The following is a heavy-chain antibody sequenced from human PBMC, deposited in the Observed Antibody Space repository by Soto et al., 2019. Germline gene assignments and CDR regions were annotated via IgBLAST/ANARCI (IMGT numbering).Heavy chain of an antibody. CDR3: AKADSITMVRGVYYYGMDV. CDR1: GFTFSSYG. CDR2: ISYDGSNK. D-gene: IGHD3-10*01. Sequence: QVQLVESGGGVVQPGRSLRLSCAASGFTFSSYGMHWVRQAPGKGLEWVAVISYDGSNKYYADSVKGRFTISRDNSKNXLXXQMNSLRAEDTAVYYCAKADSITMVRGVYYYGMDVWGQGTTVTVSS. V-gene: IGHV3-30*18. J-gene: IGHJ6*02.